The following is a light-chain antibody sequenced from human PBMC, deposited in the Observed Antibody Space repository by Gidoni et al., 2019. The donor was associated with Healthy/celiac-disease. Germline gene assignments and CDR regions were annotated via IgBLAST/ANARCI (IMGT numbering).Light chain of an antibody. Sequence: SSELTQDPAVSVALGQTVRITCQGDSLRSYYASWYQQKPGQAPLPVIYGKNNRPSGIPDRFSGSSSGNTASLTITGAQAEDEADYYCNSRDSSGNHLVFGGGTKLTVL. CDR2: GKN. J-gene: IGLJ2*01. CDR3: NSRDSSGNHLV. CDR1: SLRSYY. V-gene: IGLV3-19*01.